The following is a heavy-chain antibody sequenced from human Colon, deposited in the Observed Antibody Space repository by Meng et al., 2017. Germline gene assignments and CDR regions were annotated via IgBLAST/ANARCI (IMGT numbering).Heavy chain of an antibody. CDR2: INLGNGNT. D-gene: IGHD3-9*01. J-gene: IGHJ4*02. Sequence: QVQLVQSGDEVKKPGASVKVTCKASGSTLSSYAVHWVRQAPGHRLEWMGWINLGNGNTKYSQNFQGRVTITRDTSASTAYMELSSLTSEDTAVYYCTSPIYWGQGTLVTVSS. CDR3: TSPIY. CDR1: GSTLSSYA. V-gene: IGHV1-3*01.